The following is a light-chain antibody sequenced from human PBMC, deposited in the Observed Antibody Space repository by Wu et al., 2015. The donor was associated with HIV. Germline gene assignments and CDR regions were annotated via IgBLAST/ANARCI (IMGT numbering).Light chain of an antibody. CDR3: QQTYSTPAWT. Sequence: DIRMTQSPSSLSASVGDRVTLTCRASQDIRNYLNWYQQKPGKAPKLLISAASGLQGGVPSRFSGSGSGTHFTLTISSLQPEDFATYHCQQTYSTPAWTFGQGTKVEI. J-gene: IGKJ1*01. V-gene: IGKV1-39*01. CDR1: QDIRNY. CDR2: AAS.